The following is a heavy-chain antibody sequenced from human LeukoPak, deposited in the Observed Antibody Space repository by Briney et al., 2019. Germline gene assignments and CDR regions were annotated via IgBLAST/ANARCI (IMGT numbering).Heavy chain of an antibody. D-gene: IGHD3-22*01. CDR1: GFTFSSYG. V-gene: IGHV3-66*01. Sequence: TGGSLRLSCAASGFTFSSYGMHWVRQAPGKGLEWVSVIYSGGSTYYADSVKGRFTISRDNSKNTLYLQMNSLRAEDTAVYYCARGPGYYYDSSGYLDYWGQGTLVTVSS. J-gene: IGHJ4*02. CDR3: ARGPGYYYDSSGYLDY. CDR2: IYSGGST.